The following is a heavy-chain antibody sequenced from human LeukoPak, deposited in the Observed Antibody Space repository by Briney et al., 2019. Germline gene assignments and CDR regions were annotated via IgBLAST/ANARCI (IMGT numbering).Heavy chain of an antibody. V-gene: IGHV1-2*02. Sequence: SVSLSCTASGYTFTGYYMHWVRQAPGQGLEWMGWINPNSGGTNYAQKFQGRVTMTRDTSISTAYMELSRLRSDDTAVYYCARGEPPTYYFYGMDVWGEGSSVSVSS. CDR1: GYTFTGYY. CDR2: INPNSGGT. CDR3: ARGEPPTYYFYGMDV. D-gene: IGHD1-14*01. J-gene: IGHJ6*04.